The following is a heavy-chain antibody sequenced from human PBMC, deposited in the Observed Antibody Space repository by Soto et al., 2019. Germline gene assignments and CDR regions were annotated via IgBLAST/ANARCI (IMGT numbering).Heavy chain of an antibody. CDR2: IYYSGST. CDR1: GGSISSGGYY. CDR3: ARLDSSGYYYGYYFDY. V-gene: IGHV4-31*03. J-gene: IGHJ4*02. D-gene: IGHD3-22*01. Sequence: SETLSLTCTVSGGSISSGGYYWSWIRQHPGKGLEWIGYIYYSGSTYYNPSLKSRVTISVDTSKNQFSLKLSSVTAADTAVYYXARLDSSGYYYGYYFDYWGQGTLVTVSS.